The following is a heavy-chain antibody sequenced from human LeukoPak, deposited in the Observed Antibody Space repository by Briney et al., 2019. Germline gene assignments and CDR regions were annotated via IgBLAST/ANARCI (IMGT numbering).Heavy chain of an antibody. J-gene: IGHJ6*02. D-gene: IGHD3-10*01. V-gene: IGHV4-61*01. CDR2: IYYTGNA. CDR1: GGSVTSGTYY. Sequence: LGTLSLTCTVSGGSVTSGTYYWSWLRQPPGKGLEWIGYIYYTGNASYNPSLKSRVTISVDTSKNQFSLKLSSVTAADTAVYYCARALIRMGFGAYYYYYGMDVWGQGTTVTVSS. CDR3: ARALIRMGFGAYYYYYGMDV.